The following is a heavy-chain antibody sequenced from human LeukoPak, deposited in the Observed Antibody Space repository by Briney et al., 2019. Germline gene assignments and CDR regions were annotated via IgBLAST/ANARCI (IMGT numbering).Heavy chain of an antibody. D-gene: IGHD5-12*01. V-gene: IGHV1-8*01. CDR2: MNLNSGNT. J-gene: IGHJ6*03. CDR3: ARGIRLRGSTGRYYYYMDV. CDR1: GYTFTSYD. Sequence: GASVKVSCKASGYTFTSYDINWVRQATGQGLEWMGWMNLNSGNTGYAQKFQGRVTMTRNTSISTAYMELSSLRSEDTAVYYCARGIRLRGSTGRYYYYMDVWGKGTTVTVSS.